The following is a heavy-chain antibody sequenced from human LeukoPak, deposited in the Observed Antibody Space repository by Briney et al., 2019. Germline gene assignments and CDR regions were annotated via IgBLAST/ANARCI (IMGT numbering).Heavy chain of an antibody. CDR3: ARVAVVVPAAIYGSGYNWFDP. CDR2: INPNSGGT. J-gene: IGHJ5*02. CDR1: GYTFTGYY. D-gene: IGHD2-2*02. Sequence: ASVKVSCKAPGYTFTGYYMHWVRQAPGQGLEWMGWINPNSGGTNYAQKFQGRATMTRDTSISTAYMELSRLRSDDTAVYYCARVAVVVPAAIYGSGYNWFDPWGQGTLVTVSS. V-gene: IGHV1-2*02.